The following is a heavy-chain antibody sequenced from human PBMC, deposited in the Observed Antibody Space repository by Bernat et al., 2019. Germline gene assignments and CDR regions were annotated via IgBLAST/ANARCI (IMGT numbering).Heavy chain of an antibody. CDR3: AKTDYYDSSDPRGWYDP. Sequence: QLQLQESGPGLVKPSETLSLTCTVSGGSISSSSYYWGWIRQPPGKGLEWIGSIYYSGSTYYNPSLKSRVTISVDTSKNQFSRKLSSVTAADTAVYYCAKTDYYDSSDPRGWYDPWGQGTLVTVS. V-gene: IGHV4-39*01. D-gene: IGHD3-22*01. J-gene: IGHJ5*02. CDR2: IYYSGST. CDR1: GGSISSSSYY.